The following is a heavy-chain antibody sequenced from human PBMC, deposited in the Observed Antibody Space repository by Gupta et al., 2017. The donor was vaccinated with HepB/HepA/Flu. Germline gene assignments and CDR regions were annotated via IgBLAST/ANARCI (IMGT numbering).Heavy chain of an antibody. CDR1: GFTFSSYW. J-gene: IGHJ3*02. V-gene: IGHV3-7*01. D-gene: IGHD2-2*02. Sequence: EVQLVESGGGLVQPGGSLRLSCAASGFTFSSYWMSWVRQAPGKGLEWVANIKQDGSEKYYVDSVKGRFTISRDNAKNSLYLQMNSLRAEDTAVYYCARFLGYCSSTSCYTYDAFDIWGQGTMVTVSS. CDR3: ARFLGYCSSTSCYTYDAFDI. CDR2: IKQDGSEK.